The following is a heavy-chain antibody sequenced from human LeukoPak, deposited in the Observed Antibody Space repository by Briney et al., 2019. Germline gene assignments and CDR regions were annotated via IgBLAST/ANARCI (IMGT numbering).Heavy chain of an antibody. V-gene: IGHV4-38-2*02. CDR1: GYSISSGYY. Sequence: KPSETLSLTCTVSGYSISSGYYWGWIRQPPGKGLEWIGSIYHSGSTYYNPSLKSRVTISVDTSKNQFSLKLSSVTAADTAVYYCARGRSRYGNFDYWGQGTLVTVSS. J-gene: IGHJ4*02. D-gene: IGHD3-3*01. CDR3: ARGRSRYGNFDY. CDR2: IYHSGST.